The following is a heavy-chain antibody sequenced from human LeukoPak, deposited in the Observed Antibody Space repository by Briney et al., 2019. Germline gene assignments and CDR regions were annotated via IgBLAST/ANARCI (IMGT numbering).Heavy chain of an antibody. CDR2: INHSGST. CDR3: ARRPEMVRGVIVNWFDP. D-gene: IGHD3-10*01. CDR1: GGFFSGYY. V-gene: IGHV4-34*01. Sequence: PSETLSLTCAVYGGFFSGYYWSWIRQPPGKGLEWIGEINHSGSTNYNPSLKSRVTISVDTSKNQFSLKLSSVTAADTAVYYCARRPEMVRGVIVNWFDPWGQGTLVTVSS. J-gene: IGHJ5*02.